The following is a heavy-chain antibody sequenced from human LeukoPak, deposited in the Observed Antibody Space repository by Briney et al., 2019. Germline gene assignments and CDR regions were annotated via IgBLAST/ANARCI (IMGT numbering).Heavy chain of an antibody. J-gene: IGHJ3*02. D-gene: IGHD3-22*01. CDR3: ARDLEDYDSSGYYAAFDI. V-gene: IGHV1-2*02. Sequence: ASAKVSCKASGYTFTGYYMHWVRQAPGQGLEWMGWINPNSGGTNYAQKFQGRVTMTRDTSISTAYMELSRLRSDDTAVYYCARDLEDYDSSGYYAAFDIWGQGTVVTVSS. CDR1: GYTFTGYY. CDR2: INPNSGGT.